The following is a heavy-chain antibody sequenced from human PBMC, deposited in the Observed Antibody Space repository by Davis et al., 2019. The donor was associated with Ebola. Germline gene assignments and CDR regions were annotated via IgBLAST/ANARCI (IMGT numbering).Heavy chain of an antibody. V-gene: IGHV3-21*01. Sequence: GSSLKISCAASGFTFSSYSMNWVRQAPGKGQEWVSSISSSSSYKYYADSVKGRFTISRDNAKNSLYLQMNSLRAEYTAVYYCARDLLFLEWLLFPHAMDVWGKGTTVTVSS. CDR1: GFTFSSYS. D-gene: IGHD3-3*01. CDR3: ARDLLFLEWLLFPHAMDV. CDR2: ISSSSSYK. J-gene: IGHJ6*03.